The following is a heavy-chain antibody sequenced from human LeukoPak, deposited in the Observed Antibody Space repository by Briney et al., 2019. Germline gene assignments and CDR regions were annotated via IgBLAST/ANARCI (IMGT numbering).Heavy chain of an antibody. CDR3: AKDPPQPRSSWFDY. CDR2: IRYDGSNK. V-gene: IGHV3-30*02. J-gene: IGHJ4*02. CDR1: GFTFSSYA. Sequence: GGSLRLSCAASGFTFSSYAMHWVRQAPGKGLEWVAFIRYDGSNKYYADSVKGRFTISRDNSKNTLYLQMNSLRAEDTAVYYCAKDPPQPRSSWFDYWGQGTLVTVSS. D-gene: IGHD6-13*01.